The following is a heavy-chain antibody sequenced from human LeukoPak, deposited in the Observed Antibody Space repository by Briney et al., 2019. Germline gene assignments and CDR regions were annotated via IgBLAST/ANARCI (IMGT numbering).Heavy chain of an antibody. J-gene: IGHJ5*02. Sequence: NPGGSLRLSCAASGFTFSNSDMNWVRQAPGKGLEWVSSITTTSSYIYYADSVRGRFTISRDNAKNSLYLQMDSLRAEDTAVYYCARSGCLGGNCYLRYSWLNLWGRGTRVTVSS. V-gene: IGHV3-21*01. CDR2: ITTTSSYI. CDR3: ARSGCLGGNCYLRYSWLNL. D-gene: IGHD2-21*01. CDR1: GFTFSNSD.